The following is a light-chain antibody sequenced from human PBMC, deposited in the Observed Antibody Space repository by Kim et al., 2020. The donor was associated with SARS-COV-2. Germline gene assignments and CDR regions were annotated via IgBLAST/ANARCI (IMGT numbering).Light chain of an antibody. CDR1: QSLTND. CDR2: DAS. V-gene: IGKV3-11*01. J-gene: IGKJ4*01. CDR3: EQRYSWPLT. Sequence: LSPGDRATLSCRASQSLTNDLAWYQQKPGQAPRRLIYDASNRATGIPARFSGSGSGTDFTLTISSLEPEDFAVYYCEQRYSWPLTFGGGTKVDIK.